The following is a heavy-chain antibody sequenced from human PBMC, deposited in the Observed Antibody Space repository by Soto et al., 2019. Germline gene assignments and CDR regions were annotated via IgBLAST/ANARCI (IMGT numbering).Heavy chain of an antibody. J-gene: IGHJ4*02. D-gene: IGHD5-12*01. V-gene: IGHV4-4*02. CDR3: TKNSAYALDY. Sequence: QVQLQESGPGLVKPWGTLSLSCAVSGGSVSNNNWWSWVRQSPGNGLEWIGEIHHSGGTSYNPSLESRATLSVDKPKNELSLRLNYVTAADTAVYYCTKNSAYALDYWGLGILVTVSS. CDR2: IHHSGGT. CDR1: GGSVSNNNW.